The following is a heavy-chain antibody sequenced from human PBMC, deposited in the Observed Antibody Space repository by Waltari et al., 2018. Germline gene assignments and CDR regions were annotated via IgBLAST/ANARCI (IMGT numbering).Heavy chain of an antibody. CDR3: ARHRDYYDSSAPWTTGSSETAFDI. V-gene: IGHV4-39*01. J-gene: IGHJ3*02. CDR1: GGSISSSSYY. CDR2: IYYSWGT. Sequence: QLQLQESGPGLVKPSETLSLTCTVSGGSISSSSYYWGWIRQPPGKGLEWIGIIYYSWGTYYNPSLKSRCTISVDTSKNQFSLKLSSVTAAYTAVYYCARHRDYYDSSAPWTTGSSETAFDIWGQGTMVTVSS. D-gene: IGHD3-22*01.